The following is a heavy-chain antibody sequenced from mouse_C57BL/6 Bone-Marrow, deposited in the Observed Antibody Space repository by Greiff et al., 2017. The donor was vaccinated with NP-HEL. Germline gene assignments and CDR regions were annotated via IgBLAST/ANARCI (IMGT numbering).Heavy chain of an antibody. CDR3: ARGISIYYYGSSFGVDC. D-gene: IGHD1-1*01. CDR1: GYTFTDYN. V-gene: IGHV1-18*01. CDR2: INPNNGGT. J-gene: IGHJ2*01. Sequence: DVQLQESGPELVKPGASVKIPCKASGYTFTDYNMDWVKQSHGKSLEWIGDINPNNGGTIYNQKFKGKATLTVDKSSSTAYMELRSLTSEDTAVYYCARGISIYYYGSSFGVDCWGQGTTLTVSS.